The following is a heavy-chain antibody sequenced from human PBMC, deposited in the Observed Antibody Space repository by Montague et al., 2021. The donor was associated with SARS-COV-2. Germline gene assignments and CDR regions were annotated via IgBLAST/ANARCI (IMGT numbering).Heavy chain of an antibody. Sequence: SETLSLTCAVYGGSFSGYYWSWIRQPPGKGLEWIGKVKHSGSTNYIPSLKSRVAISVDTSKNQFSLKLRSVTAADTAVYFCARATLTGSNYVVLRSDIDSPLDYWGQGTLVTVSS. CDR2: VKHSGST. CDR1: GGSFSGYY. D-gene: IGHD2-15*01. V-gene: IGHV4-34*01. J-gene: IGHJ4*02. CDR3: ARATLTGSNYVVLRSDIDSPLDY.